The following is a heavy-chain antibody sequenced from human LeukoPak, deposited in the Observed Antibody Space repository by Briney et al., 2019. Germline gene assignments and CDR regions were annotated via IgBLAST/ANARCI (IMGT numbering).Heavy chain of an antibody. V-gene: IGHV3-30*18. J-gene: IGHJ4*02. CDR3: AKDPLTLLGGSYYFDY. CDR1: GFTFSSYG. D-gene: IGHD1-26*01. CDR2: ISYDGSNK. Sequence: PGGSLRLSCAASGFTFSSYGMHWVRQAPGKGLEWVAVISYDGSNKYYADSVKGRFTISRDNSKNTLYLQMNSLRAEDTAVYYCAKDPLTLLGGSYYFDYWGQGTLVTVSS.